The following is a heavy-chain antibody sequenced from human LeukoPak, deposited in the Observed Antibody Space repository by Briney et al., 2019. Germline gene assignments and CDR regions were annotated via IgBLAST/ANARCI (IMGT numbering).Heavy chain of an antibody. J-gene: IGHJ4*02. CDR1: GGSISSYY. CDR3: ARSLDGYNPGDY. V-gene: IGHV4-4*07. Sequence: TSETLSLTCTVSGGSISSYYWSWIRQPAGKGLEWIGRIYTSGSTNYNPSLESRVTMSVATSSNQFSLKLSSVTAADTAVYYCARSLDGYNPGDYWGQGTLVTVSS. CDR2: IYTSGST. D-gene: IGHD5-24*01.